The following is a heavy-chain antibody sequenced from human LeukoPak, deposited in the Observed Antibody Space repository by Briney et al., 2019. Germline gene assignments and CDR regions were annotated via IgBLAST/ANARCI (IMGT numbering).Heavy chain of an antibody. CDR1: GVTINY. CDR2: IYNGGTT. V-gene: IGHV3-66*02. J-gene: IGHJ4*02. CDR3: AGGGEAARSLHY. D-gene: IGHD6-6*01. Sequence: PGGSLRLSCAASGVTINYFTWVRQAPGKGLEWVSVIYNGGTTYYSDSVKGRFTISTDNSKSTLFVYLQMNSLRTDDTAVYYCAGGGEAARSLHYWGQGTLVTVSS.